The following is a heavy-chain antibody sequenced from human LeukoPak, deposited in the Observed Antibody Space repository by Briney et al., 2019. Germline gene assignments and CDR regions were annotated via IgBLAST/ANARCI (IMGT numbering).Heavy chain of an antibody. CDR1: GGSISSGDYY. CDR3: ARGTRYFIYYSDY. D-gene: IGHD3-9*01. CDR2: IYYSGST. V-gene: IGHV4-30-4*08. Sequence: SETLSLTCAVSGGSISSGDYYWTWIRQPPTKVMEGIGYIYYSGSTYYNPSLKSRVTISVDTSKNQFSLKLSSVTAADTAVYYCARGTRYFIYYSDYWGQGTLVTVSS. J-gene: IGHJ4*02.